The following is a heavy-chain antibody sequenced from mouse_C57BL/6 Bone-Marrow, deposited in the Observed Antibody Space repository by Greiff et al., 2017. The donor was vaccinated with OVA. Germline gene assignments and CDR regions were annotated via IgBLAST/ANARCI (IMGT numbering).Heavy chain of an antibody. D-gene: IGHD1-1*01. J-gene: IGHJ1*03. V-gene: IGHV1-20*01. Sequence: VQLKQSGPELVKPGDSVKISCKASGYSFTGYFMNWVMQSHGKSLEWIGRINPYNGDTFYNQKFKGKATLTVDKSSSTAHMELRSLTSEDSAVYYCAREEDYYGSWYFDVWGTGTTVTVSS. CDR3: AREEDYYGSWYFDV. CDR2: INPYNGDT. CDR1: GYSFTGYF.